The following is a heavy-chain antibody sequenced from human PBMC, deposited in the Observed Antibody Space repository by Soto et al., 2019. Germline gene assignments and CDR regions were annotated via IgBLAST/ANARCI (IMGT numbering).Heavy chain of an antibody. CDR3: ARDRGVNDAFDI. D-gene: IGHD2-8*02. CDR2: ISYDGSNK. J-gene: IGHJ3*02. Sequence: QVQLVESGGGVVQPGRSLRLSCAASGFTFSSYAMHWVRQAPGKGLEWVAVISYDGSNKYYADSVKGRFTISRDNSKNTLYLQMTSLRAEDTAVYYCARDRGVNDAFDIWGQGTMVTVSS. CDR1: GFTFSSYA. V-gene: IGHV3-30-3*01.